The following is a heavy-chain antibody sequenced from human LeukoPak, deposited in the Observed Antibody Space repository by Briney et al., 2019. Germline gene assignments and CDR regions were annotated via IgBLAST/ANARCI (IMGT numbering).Heavy chain of an antibody. CDR1: GFTFSNAW. D-gene: IGHD5-18*01. Sequence: GGSLRLSCAASGFTFSNAWMSWVRQAPGKGLEWVGRIKSKTDGGTTDYAAPVKGRFTISRDDSKNTLYLQTNSLKTEDTAVYYCTIIETWIQLWLPDQGTYYYYCMDVWGKGTTVTVSS. CDR2: IKSKTDGGTT. J-gene: IGHJ6*03. V-gene: IGHV3-15*01. CDR3: TIIETWIQLWLPDQGTYYYYCMDV.